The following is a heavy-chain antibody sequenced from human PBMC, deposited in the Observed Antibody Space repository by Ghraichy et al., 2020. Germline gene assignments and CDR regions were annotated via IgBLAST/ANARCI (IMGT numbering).Heavy chain of an antibody. CDR3: AKAGPGYCSSISCHFYMDV. D-gene: IGHD2-2*01. Sequence: GGSLRLSCAASGFTFSSYGMHWVRQAPGKGLEWVAVISYDGTNKSSAESVKGRFTISRDNSKNTLYLQMNSLRAEDTAVYFCAKAGPGYCSSISCHFYMDVWGKGTTVTVSS. V-gene: IGHV3-30*18. CDR2: ISYDGTNK. J-gene: IGHJ6*03. CDR1: GFTFSSYG.